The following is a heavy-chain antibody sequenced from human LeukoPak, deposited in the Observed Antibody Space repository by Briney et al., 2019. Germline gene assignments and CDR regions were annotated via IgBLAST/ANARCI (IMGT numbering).Heavy chain of an antibody. Sequence: GGSLRLSCAASGFTFSSYAMSWVRQAPGKGLEWVSAISGSGGSTYYADSVKGRFTISRDNSKNTLHLQMNSLRAEDTAVYYCAKAIVGATKGRDYYYYYGMDVWGQGTTVTVSS. CDR2: ISGSGGST. V-gene: IGHV3-23*01. CDR1: GFTFSSYA. D-gene: IGHD1-26*01. J-gene: IGHJ6*02. CDR3: AKAIVGATKGRDYYYYYGMDV.